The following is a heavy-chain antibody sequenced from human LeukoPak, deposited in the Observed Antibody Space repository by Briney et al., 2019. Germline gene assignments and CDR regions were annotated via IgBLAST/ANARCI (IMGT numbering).Heavy chain of an antibody. CDR2: ISYDGSNK. CDR3: ARLAWGGGYYYGVDY. Sequence: PGRSLRLSCAASGFTFSGYAMHWVRQAPGKGLEWVAVISYDGSNKYYADSVKGRFTISRDNSKNTLYLQMNSLRAEDTAVYYCARLAWGGGYYYGVDYWGQGTLVTVSS. J-gene: IGHJ4*02. D-gene: IGHD3-22*01. V-gene: IGHV3-30-3*01. CDR1: GFTFSGYA.